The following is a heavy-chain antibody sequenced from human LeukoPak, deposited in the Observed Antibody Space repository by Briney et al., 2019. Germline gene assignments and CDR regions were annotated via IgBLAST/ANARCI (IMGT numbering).Heavy chain of an antibody. V-gene: IGHV1-46*01. D-gene: IGHD2-2*01. CDR3: VREDAHTYYFDF. CDR1: GYTFTSYH. Sequence: GASVKVSCKTSGYTFTSYHMHWVRQAPGQGLEWVAIIKSTGDTTVYAQKFQGRVTVTRDTSTNTVYMDLSSLSSEDTAVYYCVREDAHTYYFDFWGPGTLVTVSS. J-gene: IGHJ4*02. CDR2: IKSTGDTT.